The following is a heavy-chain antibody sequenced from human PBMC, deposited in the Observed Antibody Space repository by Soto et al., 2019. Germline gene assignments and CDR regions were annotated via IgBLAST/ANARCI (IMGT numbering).Heavy chain of an antibody. CDR2: ISGNGETT. CDR3: AKKEGPTGLSSFDH. Sequence: LSCAASGFTFSTYAMTWVRQAPGKGLDWVSSISGNGETTYYADSVTGRFTISRDNSKNTLYLHMNSLRAEDSAVYYCAKKEGPTGLSSFDHWGQGALVTVSS. V-gene: IGHV3-23*01. CDR1: GFTFSTYA. D-gene: IGHD1-1*01. J-gene: IGHJ4*02.